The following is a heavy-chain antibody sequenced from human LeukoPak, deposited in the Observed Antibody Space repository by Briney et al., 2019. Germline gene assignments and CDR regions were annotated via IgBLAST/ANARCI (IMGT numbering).Heavy chain of an antibody. J-gene: IGHJ4*02. CDR3: XXXGHDFWSGYPYYFDY. D-gene: IGHD3-3*01. V-gene: IGHV4-59*01. CDR2: IYYSGST. Sequence: SETLSLTCTVSGGSISSYYWSWIRQPPGKGLEWIGYIYYSGSTNYNPSLKSRVTISVDTSKNQFSLKLSSVTAADTAVYYCXXXGHDFWSGYPYYFDYWGQGTLVTVSS. CDR1: GGSISSYY.